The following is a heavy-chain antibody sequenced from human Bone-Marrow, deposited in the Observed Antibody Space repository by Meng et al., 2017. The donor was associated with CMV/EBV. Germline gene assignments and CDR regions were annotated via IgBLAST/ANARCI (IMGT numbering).Heavy chain of an antibody. Sequence: GESLKISCTASGFTFSDFYMSWIRQAPGKGLEWVANIKQDGSEKYYVDSVKGRFTISRDNAKNSLYLQMNSLRAEDTAVYYCARVLWIVGASDAFDIWGQRTMVTVSS. CDR2: IKQDGSEK. CDR3: ARVLWIVGASDAFDI. D-gene: IGHD1-26*01. CDR1: GFTFSDFY. V-gene: IGHV3-7*01. J-gene: IGHJ3*02.